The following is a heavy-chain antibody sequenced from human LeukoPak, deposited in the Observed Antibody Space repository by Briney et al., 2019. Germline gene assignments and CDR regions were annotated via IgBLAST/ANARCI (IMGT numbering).Heavy chain of an antibody. CDR3: ARDIRGYGSGSPYFDY. Sequence: GASVKVSCKASGYTFTSYGISWVRQAPGQGLEWMGWISAYNGNTNYAQKLQGRVTMTTDTSTSTAYMELRSLRSDDTAVYYCARDIRGYGSGSPYFDYWGQGTLVTVSS. CDR1: GYTFTSYG. D-gene: IGHD3-10*01. V-gene: IGHV1-18*01. J-gene: IGHJ4*02. CDR2: ISAYNGNT.